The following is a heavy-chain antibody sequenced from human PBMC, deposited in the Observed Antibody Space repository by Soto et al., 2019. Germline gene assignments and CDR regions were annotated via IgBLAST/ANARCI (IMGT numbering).Heavy chain of an antibody. J-gene: IGHJ2*01. V-gene: IGHV4-31*11. CDR1: GGSISPAGYY. CDR3: ARELTGDWYVAV. CDR2: IFYSGTT. Sequence: QVQLQESGPGLVKPSETLSLTCAVFGGSISPAGYYWSWIRQHPEKGLEWIGYIFYSGTTYYNPSLKSRLTISFDTSKNHFSLKLTSVTAADTAVYHCARELTGDWYVAVWGRGTLVTVSS.